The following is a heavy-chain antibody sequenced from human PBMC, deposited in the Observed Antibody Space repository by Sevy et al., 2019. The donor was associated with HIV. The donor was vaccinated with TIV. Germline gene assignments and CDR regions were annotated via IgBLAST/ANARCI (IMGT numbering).Heavy chain of an antibody. CDR2: MKEEGSER. CDR1: GFTFSSYW. V-gene: IGHV3-7*01. CDR3: VREGVGGYSYSLDC. D-gene: IGHD5-18*01. Sequence: GESLKISCAASGFTFSSYWMSWVRQAPGKGLEWGATMKEEGSERNYVVSVKGRITISRDNAKNSLYRQMNSLRAEDTAVYYCVREGVGGYSYSLDCWGQGTLVTVSS. J-gene: IGHJ4*02.